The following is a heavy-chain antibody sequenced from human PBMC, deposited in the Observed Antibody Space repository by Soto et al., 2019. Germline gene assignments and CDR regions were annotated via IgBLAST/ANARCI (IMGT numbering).Heavy chain of an antibody. J-gene: IGHJ6*03. V-gene: IGHV3-23*01. CDR3: AKGSGEYYYYMDV. CDR1: GFTFSSFA. CDR2: ISGTGGST. D-gene: IGHD3-10*01. Sequence: GGSLRLSCAASGFTFSSFAMSWVRQAPGKGLEWVSAISGTGGSTYYADSVKGRFAISRDNSKNTLYLQMNSLRAEDTAVYYCAKGSGEYYYYMDVWAKGTTVTVSS.